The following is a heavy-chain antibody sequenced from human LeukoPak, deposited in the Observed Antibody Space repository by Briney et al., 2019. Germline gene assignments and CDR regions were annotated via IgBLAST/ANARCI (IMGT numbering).Heavy chain of an antibody. Sequence: GGSLRLSCAASGFTFYDYAMHWVRQAPGKGLEWVSGISWNSGSIGYADSVKGRFTISRDNAKNSLYLQMNSLRAEDTALYYCAKVSYYYDSSGYYYYFDYWGQGTLVTVSS. CDR3: AKVSYYYDSSGYYYYFDY. D-gene: IGHD3-22*01. J-gene: IGHJ4*02. CDR1: GFTFYDYA. V-gene: IGHV3-9*01. CDR2: ISWNSGSI.